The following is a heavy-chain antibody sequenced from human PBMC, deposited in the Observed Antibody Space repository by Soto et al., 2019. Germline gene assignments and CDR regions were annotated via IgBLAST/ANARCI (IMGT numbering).Heavy chain of an antibody. CDR3: AKGRRYGDDNWFDP. V-gene: IGHV3-30*18. J-gene: IGHJ5*02. D-gene: IGHD4-17*01. Sequence: VQLVESGGGVVQPGRSLRLSCAASGFTFSSYGMHWVRQAPGKGLEWVAVISYDGSNKYYADSVKGRFTISRDNSKNTLYLQMNSLRAEDTAVYYCAKGRRYGDDNWFDPWGQGTLVTVSS. CDR2: ISYDGSNK. CDR1: GFTFSSYG.